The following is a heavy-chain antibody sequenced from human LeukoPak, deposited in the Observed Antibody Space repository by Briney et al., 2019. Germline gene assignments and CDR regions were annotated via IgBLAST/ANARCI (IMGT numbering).Heavy chain of an antibody. CDR1: GGSISSYY. D-gene: IGHD1-1*01. Sequence: SETLSLTCTVSGGSISSYYWSWIRQPPGKGLEWIGEINHSGSTNYNPSLKSRVTISVDTSKNQFSLKLSSVTAADTAVYYCARGAPRGMERLDYWGQGTLVTVSS. V-gene: IGHV4-34*01. J-gene: IGHJ4*02. CDR3: ARGAPRGMERLDY. CDR2: INHSGST.